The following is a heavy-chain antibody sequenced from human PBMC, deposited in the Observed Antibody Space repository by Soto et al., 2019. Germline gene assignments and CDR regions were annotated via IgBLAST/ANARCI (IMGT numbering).Heavy chain of an antibody. D-gene: IGHD2-15*01. J-gene: IGHJ6*02. Sequence: SETLSLTCAVYGGSFSGYYWSWIRQPPGKGLEWIGEINHSGSTNYNPSLKSRVTISVDTSKNQFSLKLSSVTAADTAVYYCARRTCSGGSCQGFYYYYYGMDVWGQGTTVTVSS. V-gene: IGHV4-34*01. CDR3: ARRTCSGGSCQGFYYYYYGMDV. CDR2: INHSGST. CDR1: GGSFSGYY.